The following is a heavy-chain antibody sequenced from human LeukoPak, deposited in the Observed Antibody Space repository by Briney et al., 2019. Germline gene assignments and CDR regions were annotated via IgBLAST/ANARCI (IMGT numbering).Heavy chain of an antibody. Sequence: SETLSLTCTVSDYSISSGYYWGWIRQPPGKGLEWIGYIYYSGSTNYNPSLKSRVTISVDTSKNQFSLKLSSVTAADTAVYYCPRAWPYYYDSRSTLDAFDIWGQGTMVTVSS. CDR2: IYYSGST. D-gene: IGHD3-22*01. J-gene: IGHJ3*02. V-gene: IGHV4-61*05. CDR3: PRAWPYYYDSRSTLDAFDI. CDR1: DYSISSGYY.